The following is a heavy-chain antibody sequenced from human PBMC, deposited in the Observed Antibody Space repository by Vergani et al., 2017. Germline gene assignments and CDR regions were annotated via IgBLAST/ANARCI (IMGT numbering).Heavy chain of an antibody. V-gene: IGHV3-11*01. Sequence: QVQLVESGGGLVEPGGSLRLSCAASGFTFSDYYMSWIRQAPGKGLEWVSYISSSGSTIYYADSVKGRFTISRDNAKNSLYLQMNSLRAEDTAVYYCARTPTIYSNYVPYYYYYMDVWGKGTTVTVSS. D-gene: IGHD4-11*01. CDR2: ISSSGSTI. CDR1: GFTFSDYY. CDR3: ARTPTIYSNYVPYYYYYMDV. J-gene: IGHJ6*03.